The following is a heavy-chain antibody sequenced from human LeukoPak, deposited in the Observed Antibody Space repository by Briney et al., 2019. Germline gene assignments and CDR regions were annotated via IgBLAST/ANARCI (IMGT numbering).Heavy chain of an antibody. Sequence: PGGSLRLPCAASGFAFSNYAMAWVRQAPGKEPEWVSVITGGGADTYQIDSVKGRFTISRDNSKNTLYLQMNSLRAEDTAVYFCAKGTLGHCNGASCYPLDYWGQGTLVTVSS. V-gene: IGHV3-23*01. D-gene: IGHD2-15*01. J-gene: IGHJ4*02. CDR1: GFAFSNYA. CDR3: AKGTLGHCNGASCYPLDY. CDR2: ITGGGADT.